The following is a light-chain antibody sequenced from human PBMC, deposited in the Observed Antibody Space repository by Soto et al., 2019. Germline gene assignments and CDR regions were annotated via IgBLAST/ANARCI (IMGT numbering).Light chain of an antibody. J-gene: IGLJ2*01. CDR1: SSNIGSNY. V-gene: IGLV1-47*01. CDR2: RAD. CDR3: AAWDDIVSGLV. Sequence: QSVLTQPPSASGTPGQTVTISCSGRSSNIGSNYVYWYQQLPGTAPRLLMYRADQRPSGVPDRFSGSKSSTSASLAISGLGSEDEADYYCAAWDDIVSGLVFGGGTKLTVL.